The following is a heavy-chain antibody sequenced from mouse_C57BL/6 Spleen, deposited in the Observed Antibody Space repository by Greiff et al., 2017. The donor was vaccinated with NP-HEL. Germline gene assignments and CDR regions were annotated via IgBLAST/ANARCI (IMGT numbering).Heavy chain of an antibody. D-gene: IGHD4-1*02. CDR1: GFTFSSYA. J-gene: IGHJ1*03. CDR3: TRDRSTTGTTRYFDV. Sequence: EVQGVESGEGLVKPGGSLKLSCAASGFTFSSYAMSWVRQTPEKRLEWVAYISSGGDYIYYADTVKGRFTISRDNARNTLYLQMSSLKSEDTAMYYCTRDRSTTGTTRYFDVWGTGTTVTVSS. CDR2: ISSGGDYI. V-gene: IGHV5-9-1*02.